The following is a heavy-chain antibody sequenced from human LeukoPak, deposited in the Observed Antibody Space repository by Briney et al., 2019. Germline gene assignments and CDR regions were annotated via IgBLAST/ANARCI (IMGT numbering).Heavy chain of an antibody. CDR2: INHSGST. Sequence: SETLSLTCAVYGGSFSGYYWSWIRQPPGKGLEWIGEINHSGSTNYNPSPNSRVTISVDTYKNQFSLKLSSVTAADTAVYYCASITIFGVVPTTTWFDPWGQGTLVTVSS. CDR3: ASITIFGVVPTTTWFDP. J-gene: IGHJ5*02. CDR1: GGSFSGYY. V-gene: IGHV4-34*01. D-gene: IGHD3-3*01.